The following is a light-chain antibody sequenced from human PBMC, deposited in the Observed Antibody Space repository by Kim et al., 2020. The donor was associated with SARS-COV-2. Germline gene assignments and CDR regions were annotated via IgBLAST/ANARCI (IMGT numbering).Light chain of an antibody. V-gene: IGKV3-11*01. Sequence: EIVLTQSPATLSLSPGERATLSCRASQSVTTYLAWYQQKPGQAPRLFIYDASNRATGIPARFSGSGSGTDFTLTISSLEPEDFAVYYCQQRSNWPLYTFGQGTKLEI. CDR1: QSVTTY. J-gene: IGKJ2*01. CDR3: QQRSNWPLYT. CDR2: DAS.